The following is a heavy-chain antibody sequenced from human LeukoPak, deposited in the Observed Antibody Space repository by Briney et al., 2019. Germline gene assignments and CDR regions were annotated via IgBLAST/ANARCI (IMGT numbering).Heavy chain of an antibody. CDR3: ARGNTYYYDSSGHLGY. J-gene: IGHJ4*02. Sequence: PSETLSLTCTVSGGSISSSPYYWGWIRQPPGKGLEWIGSIYYSGTTHYNPSLESRVTISVDTSKNQFSLKLSSVTAADTAVYYCARGNTYYYDSSGHLGYWGQGTLVTVSS. D-gene: IGHD3-22*01. CDR1: GGSISSSPYY. CDR2: IYYSGTT. V-gene: IGHV4-39*07.